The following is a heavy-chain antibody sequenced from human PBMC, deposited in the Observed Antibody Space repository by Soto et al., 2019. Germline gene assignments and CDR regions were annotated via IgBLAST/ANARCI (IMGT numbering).Heavy chain of an antibody. V-gene: IGHV5-51*01. J-gene: IGHJ4*02. Sequence: EVQLVQSGAEVKKPGESLKISCKGSGYSFTTYWIGWVRQMPGKGLELMGIINSADSDTRYSPSFQGQVTMSADKSISTAYLQWSSLKASDTAMYYCVRHGGPAGTDFWGQGTLVTVSS. CDR2: INSADSDT. D-gene: IGHD3-3*01. CDR3: VRHGGPAGTDF. CDR1: GYSFTTYW.